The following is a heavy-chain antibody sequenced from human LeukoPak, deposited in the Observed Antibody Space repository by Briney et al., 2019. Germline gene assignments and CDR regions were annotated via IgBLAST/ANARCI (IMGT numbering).Heavy chain of an antibody. CDR2: ISHDGSTK. CDR3: AKEIWLAYYFDY. CDR1: GVTFSSYV. V-gene: IGHV3-30*18. D-gene: IGHD6-19*01. Sequence: LTGRSLRLSCAASGVTFSSYVMHWVRQAPGKGLEWMAFISHDGSTKLYADSVKGRFTISRDNSKNTMFLQMNSLRPEDTAVYFCAKEIWLAYYFDYWGQGTLVTVSS. J-gene: IGHJ4*02.